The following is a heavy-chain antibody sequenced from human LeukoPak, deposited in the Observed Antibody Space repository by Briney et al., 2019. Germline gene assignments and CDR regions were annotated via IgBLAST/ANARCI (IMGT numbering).Heavy chain of an antibody. D-gene: IGHD2-8*01. CDR2: ISVTGATT. Sequence: GGSLRLSCAGSGFTFSSYAMSWVRQAPGKGREWVSAISVTGATTYDADSVKGSFTISRDNSTSTLYLQMNSLRAEDTALYYCAKDTSIGRYCTNGVCSPFDYWGQGTLVTVSS. CDR1: GFTFSSYA. V-gene: IGHV3-23*01. J-gene: IGHJ4*02. CDR3: AKDTSIGRYCTNGVCSPFDY.